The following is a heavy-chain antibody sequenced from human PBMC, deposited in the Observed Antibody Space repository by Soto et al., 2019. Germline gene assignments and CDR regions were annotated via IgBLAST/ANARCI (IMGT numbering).Heavy chain of an antibody. V-gene: IGHV3-23*01. CDR1: GFTFSSSA. J-gene: IGHJ4*02. D-gene: IGHD2-21*02. Sequence: GGSLRLSCAASGFTFSSSAMSWVRQAPGKGLEWVSAISGSGGSTYYADSVKGRFTISRDNSKNTLYLQMNSLRAEDTAVYYCAKVRRGYCGGDCYSILDYWGQGTLVTVSS. CDR3: AKVRRGYCGGDCYSILDY. CDR2: ISGSGGST.